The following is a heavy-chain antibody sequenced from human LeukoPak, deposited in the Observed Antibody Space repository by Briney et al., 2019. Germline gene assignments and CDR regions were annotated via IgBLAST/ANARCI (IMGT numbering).Heavy chain of an antibody. CDR2: IYSGGST. CDR3: ARAIAGYYYY. Sequence: GGSLRLSCAASGFTVSSNYMSWVRQAPGKGLEWVSVIYSGGSTYYADSVKGRFTISRDNSKNTLYLQMNSLRDEDTAVYYCARAIAGYYYYWGQGTLVTVSS. D-gene: IGHD3-22*01. V-gene: IGHV3-66*01. J-gene: IGHJ4*02. CDR1: GFTVSSNY.